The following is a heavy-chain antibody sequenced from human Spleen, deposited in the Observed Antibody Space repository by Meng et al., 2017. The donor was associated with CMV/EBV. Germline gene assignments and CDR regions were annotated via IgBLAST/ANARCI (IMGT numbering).Heavy chain of an antibody. Sequence: ESLKISCAVYGGSFSGYYWSWIRQPPGKGLEWIGEINHSGSTNYNPSLKSRVTISVDTSKNQFSLKLSSVTAADTAVYYCARDGDNWFLDYWGQGTLVTVS. D-gene: IGHD1-20*01. V-gene: IGHV4-34*01. CDR1: GGSFSGYY. J-gene: IGHJ4*02. CDR2: INHSGST. CDR3: ARDGDNWFLDY.